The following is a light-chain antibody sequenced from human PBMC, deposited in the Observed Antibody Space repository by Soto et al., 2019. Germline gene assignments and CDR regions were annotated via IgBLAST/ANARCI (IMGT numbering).Light chain of an antibody. CDR1: QSVSSSY. Sequence: ATLTLWRGANVNLSFRASQSVSSSYLAWYQQNPGQAPRLLIDGASTRATGIPARFSGSESGTEFALALRSLHSEYSAVYYCEEYSYWALTYGGGTKVDIK. V-gene: IGKV3-15*01. CDR2: GAS. CDR3: EEYSYWALT. J-gene: IGKJ4*01.